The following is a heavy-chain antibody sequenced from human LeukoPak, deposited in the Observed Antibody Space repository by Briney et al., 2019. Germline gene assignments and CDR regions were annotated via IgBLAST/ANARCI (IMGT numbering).Heavy chain of an antibody. Sequence: PSQTLSLTCTVSGGSISSGSYYWSWIRQPAGKGLEWIGRIYTSGSTNYNPSLKSRVTISLDTSKNQFSLRLRSVTAADTAVYYCAREGGRITGSRDAFDIWGQGTMVTVSS. CDR1: GGSISSGSYY. D-gene: IGHD1-20*01. CDR3: AREGGRITGSRDAFDI. J-gene: IGHJ3*02. V-gene: IGHV4-61*02. CDR2: IYTSGST.